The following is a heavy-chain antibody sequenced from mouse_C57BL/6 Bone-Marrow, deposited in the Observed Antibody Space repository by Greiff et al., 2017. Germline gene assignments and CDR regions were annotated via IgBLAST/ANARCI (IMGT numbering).Heavy chain of an antibody. CDR1: GYAFSSYW. CDR3: ARTGCSSYAMDY. CDR2: IYPGDGDT. D-gene: IGHD1-1*01. Sequence: VQLQQSGAELVKPGASVKISCKASGYAFSSYWMNWVKQRPGKGLEWIGQIYPGDGDTNYNGKFKGKATLTADKSSSTAYMQLSSLTSEDSAVYFCARTGCSSYAMDYWGQGTSVTVSS. J-gene: IGHJ4*01. V-gene: IGHV1-80*01.